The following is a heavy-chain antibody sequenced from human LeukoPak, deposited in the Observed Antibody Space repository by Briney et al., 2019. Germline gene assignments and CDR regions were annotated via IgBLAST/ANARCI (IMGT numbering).Heavy chain of an antibody. CDR2: ISYDGSNK. J-gene: IGHJ4*02. Sequence: GGSLRLSCAASGFTFSSYGMHWARQAPGKGLEWVAVISYDGSNKYYADSVKGRFTISRDNSKNTLYLQMNSLRAEDTAVYYCAKTPGVWGSYRYTGLDYWGQGTLVTVSS. D-gene: IGHD3-16*02. V-gene: IGHV3-30*18. CDR1: GFTFSSYG. CDR3: AKTPGVWGSYRYTGLDY.